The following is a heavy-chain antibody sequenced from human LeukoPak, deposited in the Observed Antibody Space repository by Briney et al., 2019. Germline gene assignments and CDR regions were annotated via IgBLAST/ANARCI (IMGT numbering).Heavy chain of an antibody. V-gene: IGHV3-7*01. CDR3: ARDYGGNVFDY. CDR1: GFTFRGYW. Sequence: GGSLRLSGEASGFTFRGYWMNWVGKPPGKGLEWVANVKQDGSEKYYVDSVKGRFTISRDNAKNSLYLQMNSLRAEDTAVYYCARDYGGNVFDYWGQGTLVTVSS. J-gene: IGHJ4*02. CDR2: VKQDGSEK. D-gene: IGHD4-23*01.